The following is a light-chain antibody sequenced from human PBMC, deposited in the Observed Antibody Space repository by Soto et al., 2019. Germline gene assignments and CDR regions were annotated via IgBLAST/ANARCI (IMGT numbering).Light chain of an antibody. CDR1: SSNIGGGYD. J-gene: IGLJ1*01. CDR3: QSCDASLSGYV. CDR2: GKN. Sequence: QSVLTQPPSVSEAPGQRVTISCTGSSSNIGGGYDVHWFQQLPGTAPKLLFYGKNNRPSGVPDRFSGSTSGTSASLAITGLQTEDEAIYYCQSCDASLSGYVFGTGTKVTVL. V-gene: IGLV1-40*01.